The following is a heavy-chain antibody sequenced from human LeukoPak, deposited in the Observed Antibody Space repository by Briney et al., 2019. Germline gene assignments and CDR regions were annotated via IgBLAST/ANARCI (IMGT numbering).Heavy chain of an antibody. J-gene: IGHJ4*02. CDR3: ARGAYGDYDY. D-gene: IGHD4-17*01. CDR1: GFTFANYW. Sequence: QAGGSLRLSCAASGFTFANYWMSWVRQAPGKGLEWVANIRQDGSEKFYVDSVKGRFTISRDNDKSSLYLQMNSLRAEDTAVYYCARGAYGDYDYWGQGTLVTVSS. CDR2: IRQDGSEK. V-gene: IGHV3-7*03.